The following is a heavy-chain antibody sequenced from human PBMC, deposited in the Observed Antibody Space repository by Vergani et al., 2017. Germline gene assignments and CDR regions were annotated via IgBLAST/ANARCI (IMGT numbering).Heavy chain of an antibody. D-gene: IGHD1-26*01. CDR3: TTVPLGRHDAFDI. J-gene: IGHJ3*02. Sequence: EVQLLESGGGLVQPGGSLRLSCAASGFTFCSYAMSWVRQAPGKGLEWVGRIKSKTDGGTTDYAAPVKGRFTISRDDSKNTLYLQMNSLKTEDTAVYYCTTVPLGRHDAFDIWGQGTMVTGSS. CDR1: GFTFCSYA. CDR2: IKSKTDGGTT. V-gene: IGHV3-15*01.